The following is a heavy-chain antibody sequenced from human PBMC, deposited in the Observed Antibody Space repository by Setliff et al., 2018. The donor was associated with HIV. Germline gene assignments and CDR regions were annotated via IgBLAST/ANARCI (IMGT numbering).Heavy chain of an antibody. D-gene: IGHD3-3*01. CDR3: AREGRITSFGVIIPGSNALDV. Sequence: GGSLRLSCAASGFTFRSYEMNWVRQAPGKGLEWVSHIGSSGNTINYADSVEGRFTVSRDNAKNSLYLQMNSLRAEDTAVYYCAREGRITSFGVIIPGSNALDVWGQGTTVTVSS. V-gene: IGHV3-48*03. CDR2: IGSSGNTI. J-gene: IGHJ6*02. CDR1: GFTFRSYE.